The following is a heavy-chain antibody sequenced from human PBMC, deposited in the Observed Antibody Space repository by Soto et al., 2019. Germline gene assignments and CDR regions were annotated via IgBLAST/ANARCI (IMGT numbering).Heavy chain of an antibody. CDR1: GFSLSTSGGG. Sequence: QITLKESGPTLVKPTQTLTLTCTFSGFSLSTSGGGVGWIRQPPVKALPWLALIYWEDDKRYSPSLKSRLTITKDTSKNQVVLTMDNTDPVDTATYYCAHSRPTEYCSTWSYFDYWGQGTLVTVSS. CDR3: AHSRPTEYCSTWSYFDY. D-gene: IGHD6-13*01. CDR2: IYWEDDK. V-gene: IGHV2-5*02. J-gene: IGHJ4*02.